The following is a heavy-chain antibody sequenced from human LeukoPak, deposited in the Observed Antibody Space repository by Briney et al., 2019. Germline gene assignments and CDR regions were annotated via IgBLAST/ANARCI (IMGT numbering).Heavy chain of an antibody. CDR1: GGSFSGYY. CDR2: ISGSGGST. V-gene: IGHV3-23*01. CDR3: AKDGNPYCSGGSCFDLDY. Sequence: ETLSLTCAVYGGSFSGYYWSWIRQPPGKGLEWVSAISGSGGSTYYADSVKGRFTISRDNSKNTLYLQMNSLRAEDTAVYYCAKDGNPYCSGGSCFDLDYWGQGTLVTVSS. D-gene: IGHD2-15*01. J-gene: IGHJ4*02.